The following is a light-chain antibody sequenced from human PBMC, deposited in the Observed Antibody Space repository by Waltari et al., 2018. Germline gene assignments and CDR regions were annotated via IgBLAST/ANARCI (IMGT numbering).Light chain of an antibody. CDR3: CSYAGSYTLV. V-gene: IGLV2-11*01. CDR2: DGS. J-gene: IGLJ2*01. CDR1: SSDVGGSNY. Sequence: QSALTQPRSVSGSPGQSVTISCTGTSSDVGGSNYVSWYQQHPGKSPNLMIYDGSKRPSGVPGRFSGSKSRNTASLTSSGLQAEDEAEYYCCSYAGSYTLVFGGGTKLTVL.